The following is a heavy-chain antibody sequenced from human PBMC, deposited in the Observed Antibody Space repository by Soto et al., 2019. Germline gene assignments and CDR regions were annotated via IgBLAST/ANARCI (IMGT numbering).Heavy chain of an antibody. CDR3: AREHSTAAAGFFYFDY. CDR2: IWYDGSNK. CDR1: GFTFSSYG. Sequence: PGGSLRLSCAASGFTFSSYGMHWVRQAPGKGLEWVAVIWYDGSNKYYADSVKGRFTISRDNSKNTLYLQMNSLRAEDTAVYYCAREHSTAAAGFFYFDYWGQGTLVTVSS. J-gene: IGHJ4*02. V-gene: IGHV3-33*01. D-gene: IGHD6-13*01.